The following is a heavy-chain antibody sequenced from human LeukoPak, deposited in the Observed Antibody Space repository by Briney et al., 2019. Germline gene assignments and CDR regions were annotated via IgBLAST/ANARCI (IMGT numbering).Heavy chain of an antibody. J-gene: IGHJ4*02. CDR2: INSDGSST. Sequence: GGSLRCSCAASGFTFSSYWMHWVRQAPGKGLVWVSRINSDGSSTSYADSVKGRFTISRDNAKNTLYLQMNSLRAEDTAVYYCARVVGDSIVVVPAAPDSWGQGTLVTVSS. CDR1: GFTFSSYW. V-gene: IGHV3-74*01. D-gene: IGHD2-2*01. CDR3: ARVVGDSIVVVPAAPDS.